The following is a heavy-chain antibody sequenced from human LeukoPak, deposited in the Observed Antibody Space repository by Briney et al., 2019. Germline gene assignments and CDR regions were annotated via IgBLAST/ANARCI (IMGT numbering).Heavy chain of an antibody. J-gene: IGHJ6*02. D-gene: IGHD6-13*01. CDR2: IIPIFGTA. CDR3: AREGWQQLASRGTYYHYGMDV. V-gene: IGHV1-69*13. CDR1: GGTFSSYA. Sequence: GASVKVSCKASGGTFSSYAISWVRQAPGQGLEWMGGIIPIFGTANYAQKFQGRVTITADESTSTAYMELSSLRSEDTAVYYCAREGWQQLASRGTYYHYGMDVWGQGTTVTVSS.